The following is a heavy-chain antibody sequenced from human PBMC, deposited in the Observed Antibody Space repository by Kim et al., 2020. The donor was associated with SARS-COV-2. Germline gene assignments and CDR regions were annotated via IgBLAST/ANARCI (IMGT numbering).Heavy chain of an antibody. J-gene: IGHJ4*02. V-gene: IGHV7-4-1*02. CDR3: ARDLMVQWLRAGPGFDY. D-gene: IGHD5-12*01. CDR2: INTNTGNP. Sequence: ASVKVSCKASGYTFTSYAMNWVRQAPGQGLEWMGWINTNTGNPTYAQGFTGRFVFSLDTSVSTAYLQISSLKAEDTAVYYCARDLMVQWLRAGPGFDYWGQGTLVTVSS. CDR1: GYTFTSYA.